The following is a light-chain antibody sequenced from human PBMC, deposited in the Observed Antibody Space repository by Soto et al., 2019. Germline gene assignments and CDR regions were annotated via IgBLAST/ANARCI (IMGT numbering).Light chain of an antibody. J-gene: IGKJ3*01. CDR3: QHRGT. CDR2: DAS. V-gene: IGKV3-11*01. CDR1: QSVSSY. Sequence: EIVLTQSPATLSLSPGERATLSCRASQSVSSYLAWYQQKPGQAPRLLIYDASNRATGIPARSSGSGSGTDFTLTISSLEPEDFAVYYCQHRGTFGPGTKVYIK.